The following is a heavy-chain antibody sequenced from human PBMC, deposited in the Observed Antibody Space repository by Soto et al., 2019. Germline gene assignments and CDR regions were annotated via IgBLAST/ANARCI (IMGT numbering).Heavy chain of an antibody. CDR2: INAGNGNT. CDR1: GYTFTSYA. V-gene: IGHV1-3*01. D-gene: IGHD3-10*01. Sequence: ASVKVSCKASGYTFTSYAMHWVRQAPGQRLEWMGWINAGNGNTKYSQKFQGRVTITRDTSASTAYMELSSLRSEDTAVYYCARLLLWFGELYHFDDWGQGTPVPFPS. J-gene: IGHJ4*02. CDR3: ARLLLWFGELYHFDD.